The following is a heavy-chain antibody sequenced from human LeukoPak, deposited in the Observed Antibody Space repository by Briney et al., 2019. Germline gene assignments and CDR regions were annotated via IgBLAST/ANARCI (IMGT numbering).Heavy chain of an antibody. CDR3: TTIRPGY. V-gene: IGHV3-74*01. D-gene: IGHD5-12*01. CDR2: IKDGGTTT. J-gene: IGHJ4*02. Sequence: GGSLRLSCAASGFTFSSYWIHWVRQVPGKGLVCVSRIKDGGTTTDYAASVQGRFTISRDDAKNTLYLQMNSLRAEDTAVYYCTTIRPGYWGQGTLVTVSP. CDR1: GFTFSSYW.